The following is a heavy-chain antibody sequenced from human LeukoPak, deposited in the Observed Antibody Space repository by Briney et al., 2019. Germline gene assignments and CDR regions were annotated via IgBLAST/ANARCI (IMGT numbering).Heavy chain of an antibody. CDR3: ARVDCSSTSCYEFDC. J-gene: IGHJ4*02. D-gene: IGHD2-2*01. CDR1: GFTFSDYY. Sequence: GGSLRLSCAASGFTFSDYYMSCIRQAPGKGLEWVSYIRSSGSTIYYADSVKGRFTISRDNAKNSLYLQMNSLRAEDTAVYYCARVDCSSTSCYEFDCWGQGTLVTVSS. V-gene: IGHV3-11*04. CDR2: IRSSGSTI.